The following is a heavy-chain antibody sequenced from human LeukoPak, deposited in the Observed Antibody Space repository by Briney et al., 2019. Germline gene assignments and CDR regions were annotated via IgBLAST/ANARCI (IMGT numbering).Heavy chain of an antibody. V-gene: IGHV4-30-2*01. CDR3: ARDQGYFDY. CDR2: IYHSGST. Sequence: SETLSLTCAVSGGSISSGGYSWSWIRQPPGKGLEWIGYIYHSGSTYYNPSLKSRVTISVDRSKNQFSLKLSSVTAADTAVYYCARDQGYFDYWGQGTLVTASS. CDR1: GGSISSGGYS. J-gene: IGHJ4*02.